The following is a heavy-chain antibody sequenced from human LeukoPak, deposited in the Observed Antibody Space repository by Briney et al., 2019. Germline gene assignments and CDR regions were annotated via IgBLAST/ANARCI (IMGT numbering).Heavy chain of an antibody. Sequence: ASVKVSCKASGYTFTSYDINWVRQATGQGLEWMGWMNPNSGNTGYAQKFQDRVTMTRNTSISTAYMELSSLRSEDTAVYYRARGMGSGSYSAAYYFDYWGQGTLVTVSS. CDR3: ARGMGSGSYSAAYYFDY. CDR2: MNPNSGNT. J-gene: IGHJ4*02. V-gene: IGHV1-8*01. CDR1: GYTFTSYD. D-gene: IGHD3-22*01.